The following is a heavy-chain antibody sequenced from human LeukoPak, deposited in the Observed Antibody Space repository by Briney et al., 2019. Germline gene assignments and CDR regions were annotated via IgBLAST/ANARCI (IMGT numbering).Heavy chain of an antibody. J-gene: IGHJ6*02. CDR1: GFSLSTSGMC. CDR3: ARIIYYGSGSYYNVGDYYYGMDV. V-gene: IGHV2-70*01. Sequence: SGPTLVNPTQTLTLTCTFSGFSLSTSGMCVSWIRQPPGKALEWLALIDWDDDKYYSTSLKTRLTISKDTSKNQVVLTMTNMDPVDTATYYCARIIYYGSGSYYNVGDYYYGMDVWGQGTTVTVSS. D-gene: IGHD3-10*01. CDR2: IDWDDDK.